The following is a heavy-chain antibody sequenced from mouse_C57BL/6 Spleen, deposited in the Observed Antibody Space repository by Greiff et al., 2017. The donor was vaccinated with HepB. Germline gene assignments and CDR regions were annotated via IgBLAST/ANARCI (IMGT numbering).Heavy chain of an antibody. V-gene: IGHV5-17*01. CDR1: GFTFSDYG. CDR2: ISSGSSTI. D-gene: IGHD1-1*01. J-gene: IGHJ4*01. Sequence: VQLQQSGGGLVKPGGSLKLSCAASGFTFSDYGMHWVRQAPEKGLEWVAYISSGSSTIYYADTVKGRFTISRDNAKNTLFLQMTSLRSEDTAMYYCARYYGSSYHYAMDYWGQGTSVTVSS. CDR3: ARYYGSSYHYAMDY.